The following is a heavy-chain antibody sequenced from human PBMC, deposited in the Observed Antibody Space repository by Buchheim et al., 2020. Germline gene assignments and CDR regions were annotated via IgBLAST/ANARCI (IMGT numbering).Heavy chain of an antibody. D-gene: IGHD1-26*01. CDR1: GFTFSDYY. CDR2: ITNIGSTI. CDR3: AREGSGSSYSYFDY. V-gene: IGHV3-11*01. Sequence: QVQLVESGGGLVKPGGSLRLSCAASGFTFSDYYMSWIRQAPGKGLEWVSYITNIGSTIYYADSVKGRFTIPKASATNSPLLQMNSLRAEDTAVYYCAREGSGSSYSYFDYWGQGTL. J-gene: IGHJ4*02.